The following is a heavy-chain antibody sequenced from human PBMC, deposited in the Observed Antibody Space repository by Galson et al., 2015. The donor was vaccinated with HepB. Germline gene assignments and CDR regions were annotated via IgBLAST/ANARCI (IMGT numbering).Heavy chain of an antibody. CDR2: IIPIFHIA. CDR3: ARGSPVECDLLTGFCKNRNYYYMDV. J-gene: IGHJ6*03. D-gene: IGHD3-9*01. CDR1: GGTFRNYA. Sequence: SVKVSCKASGGTFRNYAVNWVRQAPGQGLEWMGGIIPIFHIANYAQKFQGRVTIIVDKSTNTAYMELSSLRSDDTAIYYCARGSPVECDLLTGFCKNRNYYYMDVWGKGTTVTVSS. V-gene: IGHV1-69*10.